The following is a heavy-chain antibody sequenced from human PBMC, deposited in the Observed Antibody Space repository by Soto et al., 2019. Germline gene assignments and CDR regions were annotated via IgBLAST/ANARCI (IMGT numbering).Heavy chain of an antibody. CDR1: GGTFSNHA. CDR2: IIPMFPTA. J-gene: IGHJ6*02. V-gene: IGHV1-69*13. D-gene: IGHD2-21*02. CDR3: ARDDATYCGGDCSRYFYYGMDV. Sequence: GASVKVSCKASGGTFSNHAISWVRQAPGQGLEWVGGIIPMFPTAYYAQRFQGRVTITADDSTTTVYMELSGLRSEDTAMYYCARDDATYCGGDCSRYFYYGMDVWGQGTRVTVSS.